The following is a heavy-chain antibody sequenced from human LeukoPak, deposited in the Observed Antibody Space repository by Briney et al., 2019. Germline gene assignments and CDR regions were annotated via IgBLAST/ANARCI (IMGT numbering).Heavy chain of an antibody. V-gene: IGHV3-53*04. J-gene: IGHJ4*02. D-gene: IGHD1-14*01. CDR1: GFTASSNY. CDR2: IYSGGST. CDR3: ARVRGPLDRFYFDY. Sequence: GGSLRLSCAASGFTASSNYMSWVRQAPGKGLEWVSVIYSGGSTYYADSVKGRFTISRHNSKNTLYLQMNSLRAEDTAVYYCARVRGPLDRFYFDYWGQGTLVTVSS.